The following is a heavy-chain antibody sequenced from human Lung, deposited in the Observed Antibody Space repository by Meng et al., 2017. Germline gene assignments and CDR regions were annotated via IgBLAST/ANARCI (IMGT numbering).Heavy chain of an antibody. V-gene: IGHV4-34*02. CDR2: IIDSGST. CDR3: VRRTYSSGWYFDY. D-gene: IGHD6-19*01. CDR1: GGTFSGYY. Sequence: VELQTWGAGLLKPSETLSLTCAVYGGTFSGYYWSWIRQPPGKGLEWIGEIIDSGSTNYNPSLKSRVTISVDTSKNQFSLRVTSVTAADRAVYYCVRRTYSSGWYFDYWGQGTLVTVSS. J-gene: IGHJ4*02.